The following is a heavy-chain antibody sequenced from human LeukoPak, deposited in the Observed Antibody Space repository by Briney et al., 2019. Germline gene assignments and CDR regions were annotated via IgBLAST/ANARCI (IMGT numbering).Heavy chain of an antibody. CDR1: GYSFTSYW. J-gene: IGHJ4*02. Sequence: GESLKISCKGSGYSFTSYWTSWVRQMPGKGLEWMGRIDPSDSYTNYSPSFQGHVTISADKSISTAYLQWSSLKASDTAMYYCARLAYYYDSSGYDWGQGTLVTVSS. D-gene: IGHD3-22*01. V-gene: IGHV5-10-1*01. CDR3: ARLAYYYDSSGYD. CDR2: IDPSDSYT.